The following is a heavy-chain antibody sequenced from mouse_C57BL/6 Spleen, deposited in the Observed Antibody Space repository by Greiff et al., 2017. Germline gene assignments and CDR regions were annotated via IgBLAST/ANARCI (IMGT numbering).Heavy chain of an antibody. CDR2: INPNYGTT. Sequence: EVKLVESGPELVKPGASVKISCKASGYSFTDYNMNWVKQSNGKSLEWIGVINPNYGTTSYNQKFKGKATLTVDQSSSTAYMQRNSLTSEDSAVYYCARKEAAQATFAYWGQGTLVTVSA. D-gene: IGHD3-2*02. CDR1: GYSFTDYN. V-gene: IGHV1-39*01. J-gene: IGHJ3*01. CDR3: ARKEAAQATFAY.